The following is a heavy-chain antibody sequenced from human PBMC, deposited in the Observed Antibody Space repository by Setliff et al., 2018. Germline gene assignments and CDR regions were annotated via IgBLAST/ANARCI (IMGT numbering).Heavy chain of an antibody. CDR3: VRDLGQWALDF. J-gene: IGHJ4*02. V-gene: IGHV1-18*01. CDR1: GYMFTTYG. D-gene: IGHD1-26*01. Sequence: ASVKVSCKTSGYMFTTYGISWVRQDPGQGLEWMGWISAYNGNTNYAQRLRGRVTMTTDTSTNTAYMELRSLTSDDTAIYYCVRDLGQWALDFWGQGTLVTVSS. CDR2: ISAYNGNT.